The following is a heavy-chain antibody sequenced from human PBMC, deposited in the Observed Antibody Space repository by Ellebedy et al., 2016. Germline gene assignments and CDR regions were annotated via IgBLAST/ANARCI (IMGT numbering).Heavy chain of an antibody. CDR3: ARERVAMALYYYYYGMDV. D-gene: IGHD5-12*01. CDR1: GFTFSSYS. Sequence: GGSLRLXXAASGFTFSSYSMNWVRQAPGKGLEWVSYISSSSTIYYADSVKGRFTISRDNAKNSLYLQMNSLRDEDTAVYYCARERVAMALYYYYYGMDVWGQGTTVTVSS. J-gene: IGHJ6*02. V-gene: IGHV3-48*02. CDR2: ISSSSTI.